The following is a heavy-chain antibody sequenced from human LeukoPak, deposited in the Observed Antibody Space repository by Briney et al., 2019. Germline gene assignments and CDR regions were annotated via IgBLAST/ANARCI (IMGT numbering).Heavy chain of an antibody. Sequence: PGRSLRLSCAASGFTFSSYGMHWVRQAPGKGLECVAVIWSDGSNKYYADSVKGRFNISRDNSKNKLYMQMNSLRVEDTAVYYCARGASIAAAGTGEKSNWFDPWGQGTLVTVSS. V-gene: IGHV3-33*01. D-gene: IGHD6-13*01. CDR2: IWSDGSNK. J-gene: IGHJ5*02. CDR1: GFTFSSYG. CDR3: ARGASIAAAGTGEKSNWFDP.